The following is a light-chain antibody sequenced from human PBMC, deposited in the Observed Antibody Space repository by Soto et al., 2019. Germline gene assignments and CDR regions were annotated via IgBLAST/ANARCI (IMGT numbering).Light chain of an antibody. CDR1: QSVSSY. Sequence: EIVLTQSPATPSLSPGERATLSCRASQSVSSYLAWYQQKPGQAPRILIYDASNRATGIPARFSGSGSGTDFTLTISRLAPDDFAVYYCQQRRNWRSWTFGQGTKVEIK. J-gene: IGKJ1*01. CDR2: DAS. CDR3: QQRRNWRSWT. V-gene: IGKV3-11*01.